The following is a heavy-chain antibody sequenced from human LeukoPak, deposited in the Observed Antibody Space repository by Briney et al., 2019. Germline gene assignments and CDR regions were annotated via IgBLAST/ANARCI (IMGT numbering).Heavy chain of an antibody. CDR2: IYHSGST. Sequence: SGTLSLTCAVSGGSISSSNWWSWVRQPPGKGLEWIGEIYHSGSTNYNPSLKSRVTISVDTSKNQFSLKLSSVTAADTAVYYCARHRRYCSGGSCETYGMDVWGQGTTVTVSS. CDR1: GGSISSSNW. CDR3: ARHRRYCSGGSCETYGMDV. D-gene: IGHD2-15*01. V-gene: IGHV4-4*02. J-gene: IGHJ6*02.